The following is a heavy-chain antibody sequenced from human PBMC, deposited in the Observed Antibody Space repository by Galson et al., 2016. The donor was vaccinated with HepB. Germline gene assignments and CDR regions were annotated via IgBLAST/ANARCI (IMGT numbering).Heavy chain of an antibody. CDR2: IKSKTDGGTA. Sequence: SLRLSCAASGFTFNNACMSWVRQAPGKGLEWVGRIKSKTDGGTADYAAPVKGRFTISRDDSKNTLFLQMNSLKTEDTSVYYCTTECLGACYTVHYYFGMDIWGKGTTVTLSS. D-gene: IGHD2-8*01. CDR1: GFTFNNAC. J-gene: IGHJ6*04. CDR3: TTECLGACYTVHYYFGMDI. V-gene: IGHV3-15*01.